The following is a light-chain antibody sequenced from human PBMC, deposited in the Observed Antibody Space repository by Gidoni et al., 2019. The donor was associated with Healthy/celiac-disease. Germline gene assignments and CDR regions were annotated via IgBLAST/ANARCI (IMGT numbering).Light chain of an antibody. CDR2: GAS. CDR1: QSVSSSY. J-gene: IGKJ1*01. Sequence: EIVLTQSPGTLSLSPGERATLSCRASQSVSSSYLAWYQQKPGQAPRLLISGASSRATGIPDMFSGSGSGTDFTLTISRLEPEDFAVYYCQQYGSSPWTFGQGTKVEIK. CDR3: QQYGSSPWT. V-gene: IGKV3-20*01.